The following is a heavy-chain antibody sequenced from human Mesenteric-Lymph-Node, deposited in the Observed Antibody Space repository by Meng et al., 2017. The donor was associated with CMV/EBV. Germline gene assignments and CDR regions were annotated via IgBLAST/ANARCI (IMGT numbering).Heavy chain of an antibody. D-gene: IGHD2-2*01. J-gene: IGHJ3*02. CDR3: TRDGPLGYCSSTSCLDAFDI. CDR2: IRSKAYGGTT. V-gene: IGHV3-49*04. Sequence: GGSLRLSCTASGFTFGAYAMSWVRQAPGKGLEWVGFIRSKAYGGTTEYAASVKGRFTISRDDSKSIAYLQMNSLKTEDTAVYYCTRDGPLGYCSSTSCLDAFDIWGQGTMVTVSS. CDR1: GFTFGAYA.